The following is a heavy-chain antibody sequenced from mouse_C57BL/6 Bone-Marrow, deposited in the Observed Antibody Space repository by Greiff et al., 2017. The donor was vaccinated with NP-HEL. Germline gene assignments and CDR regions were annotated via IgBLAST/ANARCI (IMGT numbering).Heavy chain of an antibody. CDR2: IYPRSGNT. CDR3: SRYTYYDMDC. Sequence: VQLQQSGAELARPGASVKLSCKASGYTFTSYGISWVKQRTGQGLAWIGEIYPRSGNTYYNETFKGKATLTADKSSSTAYMELRSLTSEDSAVDYCSRYTYYDMDCWGQGTSVTVSS. J-gene: IGHJ4*01. CDR1: GYTFTSYG. V-gene: IGHV1-81*01.